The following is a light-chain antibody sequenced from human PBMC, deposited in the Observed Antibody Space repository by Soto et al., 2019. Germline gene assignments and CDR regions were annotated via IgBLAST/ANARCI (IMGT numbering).Light chain of an antibody. J-gene: IGKJ1*01. V-gene: IGKV1-39*01. CDR3: QQRSIWPWT. CDR2: AAS. CDR1: ENIRSY. Sequence: DIQMTQSPSSLSSSLGDRVTISCRASENIRSYVNWYQQKSGKAPKLLIYAASSLQSGVPSRFSGSGSGTEFTLTISSLETEDFAVFDGQQRSIWPWTFSQGTKVDIK.